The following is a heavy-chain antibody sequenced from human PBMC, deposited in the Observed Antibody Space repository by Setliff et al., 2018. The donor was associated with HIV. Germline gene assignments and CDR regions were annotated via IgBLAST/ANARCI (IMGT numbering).Heavy chain of an antibody. CDR1: GDSVSSNSAA. Sequence: PSQTLSLTCAISGDSVSSNSAAWNWIRQSPSRGLEWLGRTYYKSKWYNDYADSVKGRFTISRDNAKNSLYLQMNSLRAEDTAVYFCARDFADAVVGVVSFFDSWGQGTLVTVSS. D-gene: IGHD3-3*01. CDR2: TYYKSKWYN. CDR3: ARDFADAVVGVVSFFDS. V-gene: IGHV6-1*01. J-gene: IGHJ4*02.